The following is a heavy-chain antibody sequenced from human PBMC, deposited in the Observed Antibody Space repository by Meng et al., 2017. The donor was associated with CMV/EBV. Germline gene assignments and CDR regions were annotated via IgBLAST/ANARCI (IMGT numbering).Heavy chain of an antibody. J-gene: IGHJ5*02. CDR1: GSTFSSSA. V-gene: IGHV3-23*01. Sequence: LSLTCAASGSTFSSSAMSWVRQAPGKGLEWVSVISGSGGSTYYADSVKGRFTISRDNSKNTLYLQMNSLRAEDTAVYYCAKDETYYYDSSGYFGLWFDPWGQGTLVTVSS. CDR2: ISGSGGST. CDR3: AKDETYYYDSSGYFGLWFDP. D-gene: IGHD3-22*01.